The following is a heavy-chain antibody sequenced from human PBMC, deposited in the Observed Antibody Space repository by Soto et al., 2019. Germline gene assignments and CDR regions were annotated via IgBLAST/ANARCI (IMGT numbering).Heavy chain of an antibody. D-gene: IGHD2-2*01. CDR1: GCTFSSYA. CDR2: IIPSAGTA. Sequence: QVQLVQSGAEVKKPGSSVKVSCKTSGCTFSSYAISWVRQAPGQGREWMGGIIPSAGTANYAQKFQGRVTITADESTSTSYMELSSLRSEDTAVYYCARSQGSSTSLESYYDYYYGMNVWSQGTTVTVSS. J-gene: IGHJ6*02. CDR3: ARSQGSSTSLESYYDYYYGMNV. V-gene: IGHV1-69*01.